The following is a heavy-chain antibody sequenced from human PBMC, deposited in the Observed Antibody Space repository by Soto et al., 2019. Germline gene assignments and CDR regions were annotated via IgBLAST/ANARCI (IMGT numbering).Heavy chain of an antibody. D-gene: IGHD6-13*01. Sequence: GGSLRLSCAASGFTFSNAWMSWVRQAPGKGLEWVGRIKSKTDGGTTGYAAPVKGRFTISRDDSKNTLYLQMNSLKTEDTAVYYCTTDRALSPRSSSWSTAFDYWGQGTLVTVSS. CDR3: TTDRALSPRSSSWSTAFDY. V-gene: IGHV3-15*01. J-gene: IGHJ4*02. CDR2: IKSKTDGGTT. CDR1: GFTFSNAW.